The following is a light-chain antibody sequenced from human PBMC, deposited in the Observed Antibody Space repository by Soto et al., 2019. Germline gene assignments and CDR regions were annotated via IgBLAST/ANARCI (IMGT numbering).Light chain of an antibody. Sequence: DIQMTQSPSTLSASVGDRVTITCRASQSISSWLAWYQQKPGKAPKLLIYDTSGLESGVPSRFGGSGSGTEFTLTISSLQPDDFATYYCQQYNSYSWTFGRGTKVDI. CDR2: DTS. CDR3: QQYNSYSWT. CDR1: QSISSW. V-gene: IGKV1-5*03. J-gene: IGKJ1*01.